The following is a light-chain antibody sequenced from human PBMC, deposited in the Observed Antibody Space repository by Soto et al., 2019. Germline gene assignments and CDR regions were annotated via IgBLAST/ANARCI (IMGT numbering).Light chain of an antibody. Sequence: DIQLTQSPSFLSASVGDRVTITCRASQGISSYLAWYQQKPGKAPKLLIYAASTLQSGVPSRFSGSGSGTECTLTISNLQPEDFATYYCQQLNSYPLGFGGGTKVEIK. CDR1: QGISSY. J-gene: IGKJ4*01. CDR2: AAS. V-gene: IGKV1-9*01. CDR3: QQLNSYPLG.